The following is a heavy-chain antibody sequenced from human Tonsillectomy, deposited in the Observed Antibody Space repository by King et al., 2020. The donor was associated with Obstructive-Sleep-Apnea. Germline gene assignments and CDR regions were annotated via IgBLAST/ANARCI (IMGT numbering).Heavy chain of an antibody. J-gene: IGHJ3*01. CDR3: ATGGPDAFDF. D-gene: IGHD3-16*01. V-gene: IGHV3-48*04. CDR2: ISSSTSTI. CDR1: GITFSSYS. Sequence: VQLVESGGGLVQPGGSLRLSCAASGITFSSYSMNWGRQAPGKGLEWGSYISSSTSTIYYADSVKGRFTISRDNAKNSLYLQMNSLRAEDTAVYYCATGGPDAFDFWGRGTMVTVSS.